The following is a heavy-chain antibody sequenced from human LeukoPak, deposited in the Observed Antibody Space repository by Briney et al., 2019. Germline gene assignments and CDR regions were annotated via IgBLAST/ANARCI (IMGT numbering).Heavy chain of an antibody. J-gene: IGHJ6*02. Sequence: GGSLRLSCAASGFTFSSYAMSWVRQAPGKGLEWVSAISGSGGSTYYADSVKGRFTISRDNSKNTLYLQMNSLRAEDTAVYYCVIAAASGYYYYGMDVWGQGTTVTVSS. D-gene: IGHD6-13*01. CDR1: GFTFSSYA. V-gene: IGHV3-23*01. CDR3: VIAAASGYYYYGMDV. CDR2: ISGSGGST.